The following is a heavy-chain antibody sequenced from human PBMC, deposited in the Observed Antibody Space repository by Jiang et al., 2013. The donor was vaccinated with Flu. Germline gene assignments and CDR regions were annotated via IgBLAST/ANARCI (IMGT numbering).Heavy chain of an antibody. CDR2: ISAYNGNT. J-gene: IGHJ4*02. D-gene: IGHD3-22*01. CDR1: GYTFTSYG. V-gene: IGHV1-18*01. Sequence: GAEVKKPGASVKVSCKASGYTFTSYGISWVRQAPGQGLEWMGWISAYNGNTNYAQKLQGRVTMTTDTSTSTAYMELRSLRSDDTAVYYCAREVYDSSGYSNLPDEVSIDYWGQGTLVTVSS. CDR3: AREVYDSSGYSNLPDEVSIDY.